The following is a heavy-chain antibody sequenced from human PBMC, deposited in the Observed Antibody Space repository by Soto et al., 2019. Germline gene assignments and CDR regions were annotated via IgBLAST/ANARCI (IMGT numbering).Heavy chain of an antibody. CDR1: GYTFTSYG. CDR3: ARDRCSSTSCYSRYDY. D-gene: IGHD2-2*01. J-gene: IGHJ4*02. Sequence: ASVKVSCKASGYTFTSYGISWVRQAPGQGLEWMGWISAYNGNTNYAQKLQGRVTMTTDTSTSTAYMELRSLRSDDTAVYYCARDRCSSTSCYSRYDYWGQGTLVTVSS. V-gene: IGHV1-18*01. CDR2: ISAYNGNT.